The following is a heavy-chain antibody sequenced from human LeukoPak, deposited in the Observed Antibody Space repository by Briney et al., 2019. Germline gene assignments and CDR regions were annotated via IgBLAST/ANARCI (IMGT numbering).Heavy chain of an antibody. CDR2: IYYSGNT. Sequence: SETLSLTCTASGGSISSSSYYWGWIRQPPGKGLEWIGTIYYSGNTYYNPSLKSRVSISVDTSKNQFSLKLSSVTAADTAVYYCARQAVAGNGFDYWGQGTLVTVSS. J-gene: IGHJ4*02. D-gene: IGHD6-19*01. CDR1: GGSISSSSYY. CDR3: ARQAVAGNGFDY. V-gene: IGHV4-39*01.